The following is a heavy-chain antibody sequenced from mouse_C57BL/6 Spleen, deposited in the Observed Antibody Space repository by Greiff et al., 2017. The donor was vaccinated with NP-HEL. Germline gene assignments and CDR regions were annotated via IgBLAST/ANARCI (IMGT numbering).Heavy chain of an antibody. D-gene: IGHD2-2*01. J-gene: IGHJ4*01. CDR2: ISNLAYSI. CDR3: ARRGLHYAMDY. CDR1: GFTFSDYG. Sequence: EVQLVESGGGLVQPGGSLKLSCAASGFTFSDYGMAWVRQAPRKGPEWVAFISNLAYSIYYADTVTGRFTISRENAKNTLYLEMSSLRSEDTAMYYCARRGLHYAMDYWGQGTSVTVSS. V-gene: IGHV5-15*01.